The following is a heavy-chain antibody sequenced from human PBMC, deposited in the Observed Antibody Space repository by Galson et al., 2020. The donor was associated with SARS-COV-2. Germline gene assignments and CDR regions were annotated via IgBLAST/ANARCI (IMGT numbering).Heavy chain of an antibody. V-gene: IGHV2-70*01. Sequence: SGPTLVKPTQTLTLTYTFSGFSLTTSGMCVSWIRQPPGKALEWLALIDCDDDKYYSTSLKTRLTISKDTSKNQVVLTMTNMDPVDTATYYYVRMMVAAAGRGVVLGDYGMDVWGQGTTGTVFS. D-gene: IGHD6-13*01. J-gene: IGHJ6*02. CDR3: VRMMVAAAGRGVVLGDYGMDV. CDR2: IDCDDDK. CDR1: GFSLTTSGMC.